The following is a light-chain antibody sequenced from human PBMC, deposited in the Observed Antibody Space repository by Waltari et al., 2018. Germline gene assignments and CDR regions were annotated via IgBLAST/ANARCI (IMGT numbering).Light chain of an antibody. Sequence: EIVLTQSPSTLSLSPGESATLSCRASQYISTYLAWYQQKPGQAPRLLIYDTSKRATGIPARFSGSRSGTGFTLTISSLEPEDFAVYYCHQRSDWPLTFGGGTKVEV. V-gene: IGKV3-11*01. CDR2: DTS. CDR3: HQRSDWPLT. J-gene: IGKJ4*01. CDR1: QYISTY.